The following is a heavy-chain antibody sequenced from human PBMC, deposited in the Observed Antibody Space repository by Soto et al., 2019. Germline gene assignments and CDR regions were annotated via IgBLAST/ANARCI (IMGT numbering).Heavy chain of an antibody. D-gene: IGHD3-9*01. CDR1: GFTFSDYY. Sequence: PGGSLRLSCAASGFTFSDYYMSWIRQAPGKGLEWVSYISSSGSTIYYADSVKGRFTISRDNAKNSLYLQMNSLRAEDTAVYYCARAPLRYFDWLSTRPFDYWGQGTLVTVS. CDR2: ISSSGSTI. V-gene: IGHV3-11*01. J-gene: IGHJ4*02. CDR3: ARAPLRYFDWLSTRPFDY.